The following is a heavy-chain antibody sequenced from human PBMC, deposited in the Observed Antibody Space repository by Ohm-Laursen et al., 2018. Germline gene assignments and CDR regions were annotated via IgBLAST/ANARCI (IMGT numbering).Heavy chain of an antibody. J-gene: IGHJ4*02. CDR3: AKVASGGYYYFDY. CDR1: GFTFDDYA. Sequence: SLRLSCAASGFTFDDYAMHWVRQAPGKGLEWVSGIRWNSGSIGYADSVRGRFTISRDNAKSSLYLQMNSLRAEDTALYYCAKVASGGYYYFDYWGQGTLVTVSS. V-gene: IGHV3-9*01. D-gene: IGHD1-26*01. CDR2: IRWNSGSI.